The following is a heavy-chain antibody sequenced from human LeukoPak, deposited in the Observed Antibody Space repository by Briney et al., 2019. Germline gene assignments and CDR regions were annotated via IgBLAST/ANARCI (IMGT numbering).Heavy chain of an antibody. CDR3: ARLDPEEWLTQHNWFDP. Sequence: SETLSLTCGVSGYSISSGYYWGWIRQPPGKGLEWIGSMYHSGITYYNPSLKSRVTISVDTSKNQFSLKLSSVPAAITAVQYCARLDPEEWLTQHNWFDPSDEGTLVTVSS. CDR1: GYSISSGYY. D-gene: IGHD3-3*01. CDR2: MYHSGIT. J-gene: IGHJ5*02. V-gene: IGHV4-38-2*01.